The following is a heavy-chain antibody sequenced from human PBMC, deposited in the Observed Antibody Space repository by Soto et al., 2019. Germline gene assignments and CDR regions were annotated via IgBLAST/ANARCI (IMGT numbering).Heavy chain of an antibody. CDR1: GGSISSGDYY. Sequence: SETLSLTCTVSGGSISSGDYYWSWIRQPPGKGLEWIGYIYYSGSTNYNPSLESRVIVSVDKSKNQFSLKLSSVTAADTAVYYCARISRYYDILTGVLVCMDVWGQGTTVTVSS. D-gene: IGHD3-9*01. J-gene: IGHJ6*02. V-gene: IGHV4-30-4*01. CDR3: ARISRYYDILTGVLVCMDV. CDR2: IYYSGST.